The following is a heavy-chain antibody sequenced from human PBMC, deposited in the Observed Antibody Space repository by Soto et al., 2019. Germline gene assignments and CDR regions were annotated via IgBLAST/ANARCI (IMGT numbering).Heavy chain of an antibody. CDR3: ASSIAVAGPYFDY. CDR1: GGSISSGGYY. D-gene: IGHD6-19*01. Sequence: SDTLSLTCTVSGGSISSGGYYWSWIRQHPGKGLEWIGYIYYSGSTYYNPSLKSRVTISVDTSKNQFSLKLSSVTAADTAVYYCASSIAVAGPYFDYWGKGTLVTVSS. CDR2: IYYSGST. J-gene: IGHJ4*02. V-gene: IGHV4-31*03.